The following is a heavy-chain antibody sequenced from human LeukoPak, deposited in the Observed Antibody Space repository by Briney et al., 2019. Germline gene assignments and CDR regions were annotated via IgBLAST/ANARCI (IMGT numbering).Heavy chain of an antibody. Sequence: GGSLRLSCAASGFAFSFYAMSWLRQPPGKGLEWVSTINANSGTTSYAASVRGRFTISRDNSKNTLYLQVNTLRADDTATYYCAKPVSGGLAVTADWFHPWGQGALVVVSS. CDR3: AKPVSGGLAVTADWFHP. V-gene: IGHV3-23*01. CDR2: INANSGTT. J-gene: IGHJ5*01. D-gene: IGHD6-19*01. CDR1: GFAFSFYA.